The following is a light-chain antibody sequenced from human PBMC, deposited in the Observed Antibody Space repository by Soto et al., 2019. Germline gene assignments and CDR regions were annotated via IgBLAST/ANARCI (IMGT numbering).Light chain of an antibody. J-gene: IGKJ4*01. CDR1: QSVSNY. Sequence: DIQLTQSPPSLSASVGDRVIMTCRASQSVSNYLHWYQQKPGKAPKLLIYAAASLESGVPSRFRGSGSGTDFTLTIISLQPDDFATYYCHQTSSTPRTFGGGTKVDVK. V-gene: IGKV1-39*01. CDR3: HQTSSTPRT. CDR2: AAA.